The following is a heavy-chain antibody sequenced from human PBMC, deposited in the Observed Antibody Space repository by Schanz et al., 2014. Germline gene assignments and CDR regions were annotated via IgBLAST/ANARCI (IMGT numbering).Heavy chain of an antibody. Sequence: VQLVESGGGVVQPGRSLRLSCAASGFTFSNFGLHWVRQAPGKGLVWVSRTSHDGSFTTFADSVKGRFTISRDNAKNSLFLQMHSLRADDTAVYYCARSTYYDILTGQTHTRVDVRYFDLRGRGTLVTVSS. J-gene: IGHJ2*01. CDR3: ARSTYYDILTGQTHTRVDVRYFDL. CDR2: TSHDGSFT. V-gene: IGHV3-74*02. D-gene: IGHD3-9*01. CDR1: GFTFSNFG.